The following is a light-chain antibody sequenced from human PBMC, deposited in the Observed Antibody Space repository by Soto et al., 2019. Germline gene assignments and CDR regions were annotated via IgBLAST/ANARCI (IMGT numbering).Light chain of an antibody. CDR3: QQYGGAPYT. CDR2: GAF. J-gene: IGKJ2*01. Sequence: EIVLTQSPGTLSLSPGERGTLSCRASQSVSSNYLAWYQQKPGQAPRLLIYGAFNRATGIPDRFSGSGSGTDFTLTINRLEPEDFAVYYCQQYGGAPYTFGQGTKLEIK. V-gene: IGKV3-20*01. CDR1: QSVSSNY.